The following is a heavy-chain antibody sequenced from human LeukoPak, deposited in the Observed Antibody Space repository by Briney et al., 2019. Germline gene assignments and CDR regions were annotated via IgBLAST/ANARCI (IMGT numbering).Heavy chain of an antibody. CDR3: ARDVHYDSSGYYRDY. D-gene: IGHD3-22*01. Sequence: SETLSLTCTVSGGSISSYYWTWIRQPAGKGLEWIGRIYTSGIANYNPSLKSRVTMSIDTSKNQFSLKLSSVTAADTAVYYCARDVHYDSSGYYRDYWGQGTLVTVSS. V-gene: IGHV4-4*07. CDR1: GGSISSYY. CDR2: IYTSGIA. J-gene: IGHJ4*02.